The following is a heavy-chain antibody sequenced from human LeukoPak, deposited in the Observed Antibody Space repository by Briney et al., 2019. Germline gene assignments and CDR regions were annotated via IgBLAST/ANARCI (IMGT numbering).Heavy chain of an antibody. V-gene: IGHV1-2*02. CDR2: INPNSGGT. D-gene: IGHD3-22*01. CDR1: GYTFTSYY. Sequence: GASVKVSCKASGYTFTSYYMHWVRQAPGQGLEWMGWINPNSGGTNYAQKFQGRVTMTRDTSISTAYMELSRLRSDDTAVYYCARDGYYDSSGHLFDYWGQGTLVTVSS. CDR3: ARDGYYDSSGHLFDY. J-gene: IGHJ4*02.